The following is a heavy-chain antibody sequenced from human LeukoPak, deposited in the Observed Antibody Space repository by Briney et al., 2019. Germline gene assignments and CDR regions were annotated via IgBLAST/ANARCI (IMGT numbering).Heavy chain of an antibody. CDR3: ARVRIVEQGYFDY. J-gene: IGHJ4*02. D-gene: IGHD1-26*01. V-gene: IGHV4-39*07. CDR1: GGSISSSSYY. Sequence: SETLSLTCTVSGGSISSSSYYWGWIRQPPGKGLEWIGEINHSGSTNYNPSLKSRVTISVDTSKNQFSLKLSSVTAADTAVYYCARVRIVEQGYFDYWGQGTLVTVSS. CDR2: INHSGST.